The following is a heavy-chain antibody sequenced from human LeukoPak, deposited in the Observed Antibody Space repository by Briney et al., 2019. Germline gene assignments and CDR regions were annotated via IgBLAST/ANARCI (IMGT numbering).Heavy chain of an antibody. J-gene: IGHJ4*02. V-gene: IGHV3-7*01. CDR3: ARGAAASPYFDY. D-gene: IGHD6-13*01. CDR1: GFTFSSYW. Sequence: GGSLRLSCAASGFTFSSYWMSWVRQAPGKGLEWVANIKQDGSEKYYVDSVKGRFTISRDNAKKSLYLQMNSLTADDMAIYYCARGAAASPYFDYWGQGTLVTVSS. CDR2: IKQDGSEK.